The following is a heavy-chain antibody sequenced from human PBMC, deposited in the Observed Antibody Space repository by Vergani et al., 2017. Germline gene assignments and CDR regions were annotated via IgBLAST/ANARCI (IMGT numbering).Heavy chain of an antibody. D-gene: IGHD3-10*01. CDR2: IIPIFGTA. CDR1: GGTFSSYA. CDR3: ARDRTSYDCSGSYRADAFDI. J-gene: IGHJ3*02. V-gene: IGHV1-69*01. Sequence: QVQLVQSGAEVKKPGSSVKVSCKASGGTFSSYAISWVRQAPGQGLEWMGGIIPIFGTANYAQKFQGSVTITADESTSTAYMEMSSLRSEDTAVYYCARDRTSYDCSGSYRADAFDIWGQGTMVTVSS.